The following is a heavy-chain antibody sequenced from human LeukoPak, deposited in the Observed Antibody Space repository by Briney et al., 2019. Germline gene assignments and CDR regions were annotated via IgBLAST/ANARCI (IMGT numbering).Heavy chain of an antibody. Sequence: GESLKISCKGSGYSFTTYWIGWVRQMPGKGLEWMGIIYPGDSDTRYSPSFQGQVTISADKSMTTAYLQWSSLKASDTAMYYCAGSYMVRGVTSPTWDYWGQGTLVTVSS. J-gene: IGHJ4*02. D-gene: IGHD3-10*01. CDR3: AGSYMVRGVTSPTWDY. V-gene: IGHV5-51*01. CDR1: GYSFTTYW. CDR2: IYPGDSDT.